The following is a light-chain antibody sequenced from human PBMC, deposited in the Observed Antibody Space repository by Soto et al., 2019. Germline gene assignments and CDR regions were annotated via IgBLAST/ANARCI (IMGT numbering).Light chain of an antibody. CDR3: AAWDDSLGVV. CDR2: RNN. CDR1: SSNIGSNY. V-gene: IGLV1-47*01. J-gene: IGLJ2*01. Sequence: QSVLTQPPSASGTPGQRVTIACSGSSSNIGSNYVYWYQQIPGTAPKLLIYRNNQRPSGVPDRFSGSKSGTSASLDSSGLRSEDEADYYCAAWDDSLGVVFGGGTKLTVL.